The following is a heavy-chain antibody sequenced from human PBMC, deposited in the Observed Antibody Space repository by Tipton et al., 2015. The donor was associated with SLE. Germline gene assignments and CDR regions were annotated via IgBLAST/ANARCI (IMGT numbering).Heavy chain of an antibody. V-gene: IGHV4-59*07. Sequence: TLSLTCTVSGGSISGYYWSWIRQPPGKGLEWIGYIYYSGSTNYNPSLKSRVTMSVDTSKNQFSLKLSSVTAADTAVYYCATRQGSGWYQSFDYWGQGTLVTVSS. D-gene: IGHD6-19*01. CDR2: IYYSGST. CDR1: GGSISGYY. J-gene: IGHJ4*02. CDR3: ATRQGSGWYQSFDY.